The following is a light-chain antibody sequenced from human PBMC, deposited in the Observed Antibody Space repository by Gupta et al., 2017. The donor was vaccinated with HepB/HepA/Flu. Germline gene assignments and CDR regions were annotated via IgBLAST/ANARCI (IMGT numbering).Light chain of an antibody. CDR3: QAWDSSTVV. Sequence: SYEATQPPSVSVSPGQPATITCSGDKLGDKHAFWYQQRPGQSPVLVIYQDAKRPSGIPQRFSGSSSGNTATLTISGTQAMDEADYYCQAWDSSTVVFGGGTKLTVL. V-gene: IGLV3-1*01. CDR1: KLGDKH. CDR2: QDA. J-gene: IGLJ2*01.